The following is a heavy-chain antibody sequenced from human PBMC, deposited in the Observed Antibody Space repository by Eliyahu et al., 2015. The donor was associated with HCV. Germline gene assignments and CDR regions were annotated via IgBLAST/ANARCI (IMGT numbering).Heavy chain of an antibody. V-gene: IGHV3-74*01. CDR2: INGDGSIT. Sequence: EVQLVESGGGLVQPGGSLRLSCAASGFTFNNYWMHWVRQAPGKGLVWVSRINGDGSITSYADSVRGRFTISRDNAKNTLYLQMNSLRAEDTAVYYCVRWQEVWGQGTLVTVSS. CDR1: GFTFNNYW. J-gene: IGHJ4*02. CDR3: VRWQEV.